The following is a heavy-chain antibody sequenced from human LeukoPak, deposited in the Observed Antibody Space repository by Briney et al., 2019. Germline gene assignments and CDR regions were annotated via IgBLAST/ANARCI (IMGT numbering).Heavy chain of an antibody. V-gene: IGHV3-23*01. Sequence: GGSLRLSRAASGFTFSSYAMSWVRQAPGKGLEWVSAISGSGGSTYYADSVKGRFTISRDNSKNTLYLQMNSLRAEDTAVYYCAKMRGSGYYFDYWGQGTLVTVSS. D-gene: IGHD3-22*01. CDR3: AKMRGSGYYFDY. J-gene: IGHJ4*02. CDR1: GFTFSSYA. CDR2: ISGSGGST.